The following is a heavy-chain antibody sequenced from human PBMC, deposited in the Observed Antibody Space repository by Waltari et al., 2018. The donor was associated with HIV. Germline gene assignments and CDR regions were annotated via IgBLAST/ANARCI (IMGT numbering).Heavy chain of an antibody. D-gene: IGHD6-19*01. Sequence: QVQLQESGPGLVKPSGTLSLTCAVSSGSISSSNWWSWVRQPPGKGVEWIGEIYHSGTTNYNPSLKSRVTISVDKSNNQFSLKLSSVSAADTAVYYCARGGGYSSAWDYYYYAMDVWGQGTTVTVSS. V-gene: IGHV4-4*02. CDR3: ARGGGYSSAWDYYYYAMDV. J-gene: IGHJ6*02. CDR2: IYHSGTT. CDR1: SGSISSSNW.